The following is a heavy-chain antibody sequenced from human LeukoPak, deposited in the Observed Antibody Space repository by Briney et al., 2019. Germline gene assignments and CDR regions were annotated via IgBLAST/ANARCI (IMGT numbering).Heavy chain of an antibody. CDR3: ARDVYYYGDYMPKTGIDY. Sequence: GGSLRLSCAASGFTFSDYSMNWVRQAPGKGLEWLSYISSSSRTIYYADSVRGRFTVSRDNAKDSLYLQLNSLRAEDTAVYYCARDVYYYGDYMPKTGIDYWGQGTLVTVSS. CDR2: ISSSSRTI. D-gene: IGHD4-17*01. V-gene: IGHV3-48*01. CDR1: GFTFSDYS. J-gene: IGHJ4*02.